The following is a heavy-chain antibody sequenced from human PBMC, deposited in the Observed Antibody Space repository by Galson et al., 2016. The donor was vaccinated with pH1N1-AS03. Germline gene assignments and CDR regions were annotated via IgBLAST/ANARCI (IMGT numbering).Heavy chain of an antibody. Sequence: SETLSLTCSVSGGSIRNYYWSWIRQPPGKGLEWIGHIFYSGTSIYNPSLKSRVTILVDTSKNHFSLRLSSVTAADTAVYYCARHDPPGDYGGTHWYVDRWGRGTLVTVSS. CDR1: GGSIRNYY. CDR3: ARHDPPGDYGGTHWYVDR. J-gene: IGHJ2*01. D-gene: IGHD4-17*01. V-gene: IGHV4-59*08. CDR2: IFYSGTS.